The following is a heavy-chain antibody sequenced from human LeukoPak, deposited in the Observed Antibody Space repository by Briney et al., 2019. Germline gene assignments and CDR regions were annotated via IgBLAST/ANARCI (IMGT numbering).Heavy chain of an antibody. CDR2: ISYSGST. V-gene: IGHV4-59*01. CDR1: GGSITTYY. D-gene: IGHD1-14*01. J-gene: IGHJ5*02. CDR3: ARDFGNRGWFDP. Sequence: SETLSLTCIVSGGSITTYYWSWIRQPPGKGLEWLGYISYSGSTNYNPSLKSPVTISVDTSKNQLSLKLSSVTAADTAVYYCARDFGNRGWFDPWGQGTLVTVSS.